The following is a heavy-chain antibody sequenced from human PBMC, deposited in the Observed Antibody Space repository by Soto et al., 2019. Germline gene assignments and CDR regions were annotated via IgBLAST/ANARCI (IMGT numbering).Heavy chain of an antibody. J-gene: IGHJ4*02. CDR1: GCSISSSSYY. CDR2: IYYSGST. CDR3: ARRGLVGATTFDY. D-gene: IGHD1-26*01. V-gene: IGHV4-39*01. Sequence: QLQLQESGPGLVKPSETLSLTCTVSGCSISSSSYYWDWIRQPPGKGLEWIGSIYYSGSTYYNPSLHSRVTXSXDXXKTQFSLKLSSVTAADTAVYYCARRGLVGATTFDYWGQGTLVTVSS.